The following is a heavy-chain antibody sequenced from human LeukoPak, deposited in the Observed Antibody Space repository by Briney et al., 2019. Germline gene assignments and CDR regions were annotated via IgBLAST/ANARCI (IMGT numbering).Heavy chain of an antibody. D-gene: IGHD3-10*02. J-gene: IGHJ4*02. V-gene: IGHV3-7*03. CDR3: TRENYVPDS. CDR2: ISNGGSAT. Sequence: GGSLRLSCVASGYTFSPYWMSWVRQTPGKGLEWVASISNGGSATYYVDSVRGRFTISRDDAKNSLFLQMNGLRADDTAVYYCTRENYVPDSWGQGTLVTVSS. CDR1: GYTFSPYW.